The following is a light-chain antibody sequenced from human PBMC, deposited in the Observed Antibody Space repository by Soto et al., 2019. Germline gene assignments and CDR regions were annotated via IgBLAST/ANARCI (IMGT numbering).Light chain of an antibody. J-gene: IGLJ2*01. V-gene: IGLV1-40*01. CDR3: QSYDSSLSAVV. Sequence: QSVLTQPPSVSGAPGQRVTLSCTGSSSNIGSGFDLHWYQQLPGTAPKLLIYGDNYRPSGVPDRFSGSKSVTSASLAITGLQAEDEADYYCQSYDSSLSAVVFGGGTKLTVL. CDR1: SSNIGSGFD. CDR2: GDN.